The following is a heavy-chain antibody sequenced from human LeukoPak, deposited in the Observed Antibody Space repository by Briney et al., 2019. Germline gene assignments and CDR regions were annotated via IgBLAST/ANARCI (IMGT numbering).Heavy chain of an antibody. D-gene: IGHD4-17*01. CDR1: GFIFSSYG. CDR2: IRYDGSNK. V-gene: IGHV3-30*02. Sequence: GGSLRLSCAASGFIFSSYGMHWVRQAPGKGLEWAAFIRYDGSNKYYADSVKGRFTISRDNSKNTLYLQMNSLRGEDTSIYYCAKAGEPYGTGAFDLWGQGTMVTVSS. CDR3: AKAGEPYGTGAFDL. J-gene: IGHJ3*01.